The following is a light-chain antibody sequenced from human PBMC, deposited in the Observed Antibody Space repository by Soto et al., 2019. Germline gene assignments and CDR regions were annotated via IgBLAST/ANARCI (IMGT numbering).Light chain of an antibody. V-gene: IGLV2-14*01. CDR2: DVS. J-gene: IGLJ2*01. CDR3: SSYTSSSTLVV. Sequence: QSALTQPASVSGSPGQSITISCTGTSSVVGGYNYVSWYQQHPGKAPKLMIYDVSNRPSGVSNRFSGSKSGNTASLTISGLHAEDEADYYCSSYTSSSTLVVFGGGTQLTVL. CDR1: SSVVGGYNY.